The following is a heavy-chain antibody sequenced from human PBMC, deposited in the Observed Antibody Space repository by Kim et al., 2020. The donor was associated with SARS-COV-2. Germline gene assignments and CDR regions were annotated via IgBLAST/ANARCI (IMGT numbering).Heavy chain of an antibody. CDR3: AKDHESSGWPTFDY. Sequence: AASVKGRFTVSRDNADNTLYLQMNSLRAEDTALYYCAKDHESSGWPTFDYWGQGTLVTVSS. V-gene: IGHV3-23*01. D-gene: IGHD3-22*01. J-gene: IGHJ4*02.